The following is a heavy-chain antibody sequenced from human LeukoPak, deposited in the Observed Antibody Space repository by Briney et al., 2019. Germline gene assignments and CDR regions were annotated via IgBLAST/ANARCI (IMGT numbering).Heavy chain of an antibody. Sequence: GGSLRLSCAASGFTFSAYAMSWVRQAPGTGLDWVSAISISGGSTYYADSVKGRFTISRDTSKNTLYLQMSSLRDEDTAVHYCAKGQKWELPLDYWGQGTLVTVSS. CDR2: ISISGGST. J-gene: IGHJ4*02. D-gene: IGHD1-26*01. V-gene: IGHV3-23*01. CDR1: GFTFSAYA. CDR3: AKGQKWELPLDY.